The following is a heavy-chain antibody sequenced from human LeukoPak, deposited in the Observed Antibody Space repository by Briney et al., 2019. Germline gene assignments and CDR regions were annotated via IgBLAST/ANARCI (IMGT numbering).Heavy chain of an antibody. V-gene: IGHV3-21*01. Sequence: GGSLRLSCAASGFTFSSYSMNWVRQAPGKGLEWVSSISSCSSYIYYADSVKGRSTISRDNAKNSLYLQMNSLRAEDTAVYYCASWRSDCYWGQGTLVTVSS. J-gene: IGHJ4*02. CDR1: GFTFSSYS. D-gene: IGHD2-21*01. CDR2: ISSCSSYI. CDR3: ASWRSDCY.